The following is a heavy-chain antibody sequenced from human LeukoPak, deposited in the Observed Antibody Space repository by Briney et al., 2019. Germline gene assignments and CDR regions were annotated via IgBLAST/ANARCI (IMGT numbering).Heavy chain of an antibody. J-gene: IGHJ4*02. D-gene: IGHD4-11*01. CDR1: GFTFSSYW. V-gene: IGHV3-7*01. CDR2: IKQDGSEK. Sequence: GGSLRLSCAAPGFTFSSYWMSWVRQAPGKGLEWVANIKQDGSEKYYVDSVKGRFTISRDNAKNSLYLQMNSLSAEDTAVYYCARGYGNYGYWGQGTLVTVSS. CDR3: ARGYGNYGY.